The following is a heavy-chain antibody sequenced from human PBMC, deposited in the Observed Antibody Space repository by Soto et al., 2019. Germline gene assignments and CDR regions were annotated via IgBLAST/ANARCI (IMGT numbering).Heavy chain of an antibody. J-gene: IGHJ3*01. CDR3: TRERSLVSSLFDE. CDR1: GFNFSNYS. CDR2: ISGSGRGSRP. V-gene: IGHV3-23*01. D-gene: IGHD2-2*01. Sequence: HPWGALRLSCLESGFNFSNYSVAWVRQAPGKGLEWVSSISGSGRGSRPYYADSVQGRVTLSRDHSKNIVSLQMDSLRVDDTAVYYGTRERSLVSSLFDEWGPGTMVNVSS.